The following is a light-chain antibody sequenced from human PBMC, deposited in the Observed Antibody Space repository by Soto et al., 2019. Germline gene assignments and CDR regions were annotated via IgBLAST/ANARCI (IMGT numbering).Light chain of an antibody. J-gene: IGLJ1*01. CDR2: EVS. V-gene: IGLV2-14*01. CDR1: SSDFGGYNY. Sequence: QSALTQPASVSGSPGQSITISCTGTSSDFGGYNYVSWYQHLPGKAPKLMIYEVSNRPSGVSNRFSGSKSGNTASLTISGLQAEDEADYYCSSYTSSTPLGYVFGTGTKLTVL. CDR3: SSYTSSTPLGYV.